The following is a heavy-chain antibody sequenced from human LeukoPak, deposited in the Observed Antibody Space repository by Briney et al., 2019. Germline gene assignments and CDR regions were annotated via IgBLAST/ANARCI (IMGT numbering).Heavy chain of an antibody. CDR1: GFTFSSYA. J-gene: IGHJ5*02. CDR2: ISYDGSNK. Sequence: GGSLRLSCAASGFTFSSYAMHWVRQAPGKGLEWVAVISYDGSNKYYADSVKGRFTISRDNSKNTLYLQMNSLRAEDTAVYYCAKDAETMTTVVAYNWFDPWGQGTLVTVSS. CDR3: AKDAETMTTVVAYNWFDP. V-gene: IGHV3-30*04. D-gene: IGHD4-23*01.